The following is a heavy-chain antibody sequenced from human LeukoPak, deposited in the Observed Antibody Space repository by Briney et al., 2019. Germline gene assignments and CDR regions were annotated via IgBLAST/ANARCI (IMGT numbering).Heavy chain of an antibody. V-gene: IGHV4-4*07. J-gene: IGHJ4*02. CDR2: IYTSRSA. D-gene: IGHD2-2*01. CDR1: GGSISSYY. Sequence: KSSETLSPTCTVSGGSISSYYWSWIRQPAGKGLEWIGRIYTSRSANYNPSLKSRVTMSVDTSKNQFSLKLSSVTAADTAVYYCARGYCSSTSCYDDYWGQGTLVTVSS. CDR3: ARGYCSSTSCYDDY.